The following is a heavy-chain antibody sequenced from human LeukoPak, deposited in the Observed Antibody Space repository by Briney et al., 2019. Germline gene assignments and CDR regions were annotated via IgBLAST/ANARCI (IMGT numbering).Heavy chain of an antibody. CDR2: INHSGST. J-gene: IGHJ6*02. V-gene: IGHV4-34*01. Sequence: PSETLSLTCAVYGGSFSGYYWSWIRQPPGKGLEWIGEINHSGSTNYNPSLKSRVTISVDTSKNQFSLKLSSVTAADTAVYYCAREWGYCTNGVCPILYYYGMDVWGQGTTVTVSS. CDR3: AREWGYCTNGVCPILYYYGMDV. CDR1: GGSFSGYY. D-gene: IGHD2-8*01.